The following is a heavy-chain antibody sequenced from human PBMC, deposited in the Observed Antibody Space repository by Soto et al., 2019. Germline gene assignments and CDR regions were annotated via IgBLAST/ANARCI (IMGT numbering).Heavy chain of an antibody. Sequence: PSETLSLTCAISGGSISSSNWRSWVRQPAGKGLEWIGEIYHSGSTNYNPSLKSRVTISVDKSKNQFSLKLSSVTAADTAVYYCALLRDAIYAFDIWGQGTMVTGSS. CDR3: ALLRDAIYAFDI. J-gene: IGHJ3*02. CDR1: GGSISSSNW. V-gene: IGHV4-4*02. CDR2: IYHSGST. D-gene: IGHD2-21*01.